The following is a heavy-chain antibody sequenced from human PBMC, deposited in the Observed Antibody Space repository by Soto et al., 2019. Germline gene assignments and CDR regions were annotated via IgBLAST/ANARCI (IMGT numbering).Heavy chain of an antibody. J-gene: IGHJ6*02. D-gene: IGHD3-3*01. CDR3: ARDYDFWSGYSHYYYYYGMDV. Sequence: QVQLVQSGAEVKKPGSSVKVSCKASGGTFSSYAISWVRQAPGQGLEWMGGIIPIFGTANYAQKFQGRVTITADESTSTAYMELSSLRSEDTAVYYCARDYDFWSGYSHYYYYYGMDVWGQGTTFTVSS. CDR1: GGTFSSYA. V-gene: IGHV1-69*01. CDR2: IIPIFGTA.